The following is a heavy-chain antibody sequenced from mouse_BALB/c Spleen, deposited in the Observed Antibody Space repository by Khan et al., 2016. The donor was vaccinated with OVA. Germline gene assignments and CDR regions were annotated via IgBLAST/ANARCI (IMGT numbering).Heavy chain of an antibody. CDR1: GYTFNSYW. Sequence: VQLQQSGTELVRPGTSVKLSCKASGYTFNSYWMNWIKQRPEQGLEWIGRIDTYDSETNYNQKFKDKATLTVDKSSNTAYMPLTSLTSDDSAVYSCARNPFAYWGQGTLVTVSA. CDR2: IDTYDSET. CDR3: ARNPFAY. J-gene: IGHJ3*01. V-gene: IGHV1-59*01.